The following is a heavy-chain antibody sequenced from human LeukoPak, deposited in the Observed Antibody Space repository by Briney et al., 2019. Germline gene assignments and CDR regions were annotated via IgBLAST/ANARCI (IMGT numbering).Heavy chain of an antibody. CDR1: GFTFSSYA. J-gene: IGHJ4*02. CDR2: LSGSGAAT. Sequence: GGSLRLSCAASGFTFSSYAISWVRQAPGKGLEWVSGLSGSGAATYYADAVKGRFTISRDNSKNMVYLEMNSVRVEDSAVYYCAKRSVSGAVFPRFGYFDYWGQGTLVTVSS. V-gene: IGHV3-23*01. D-gene: IGHD3-3*01. CDR3: AKRSVSGAVFPRFGYFDY.